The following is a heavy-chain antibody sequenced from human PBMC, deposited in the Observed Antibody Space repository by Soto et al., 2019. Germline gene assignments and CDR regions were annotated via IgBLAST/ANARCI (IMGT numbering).Heavy chain of an antibody. D-gene: IGHD3-9*01. V-gene: IGHV3-13*01. Sequence: EVQLVESGGGLVQPGGSLRLSCAASGFTFSKYDMHWVRQATGKGLEWVSVIGTAGDTYYADSVKGRFTVSRENAKNSLYLQMNSRTAVDTAVYYCARERGIESRGFEWLSGDYGMDVWGQGPTVTFSS. CDR1: GFTFSKYD. CDR2: IGTAGDT. CDR3: ARERGIESRGFEWLSGDYGMDV. J-gene: IGHJ6*02.